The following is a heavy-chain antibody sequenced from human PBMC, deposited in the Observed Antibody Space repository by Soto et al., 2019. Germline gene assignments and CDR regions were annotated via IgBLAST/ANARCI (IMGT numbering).Heavy chain of an antibody. CDR2: ISSSGSTI. CDR1: GFTFSDYY. J-gene: IGHJ5*02. Sequence: SGGSLRLSCAASGFTFSDYYMSWIRQAPGKGLEWVSYISSSGSTIYYADSVKGRFTISRDNAKNSLYLQMNSLRAEDTAVYYCAGGIDGFGRYMVRTIEGLFDPWGQGTLVTVSS. D-gene: IGHD3-10*01. CDR3: AGGIDGFGRYMVRTIEGLFDP. V-gene: IGHV3-11*01.